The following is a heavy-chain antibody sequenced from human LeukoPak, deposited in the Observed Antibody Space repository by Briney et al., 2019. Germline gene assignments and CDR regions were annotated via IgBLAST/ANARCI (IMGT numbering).Heavy chain of an antibody. CDR3: ARIRYSSSWSTSGGHFDP. CDR1: GYTFTSYD. Sequence: GASVRVSCKASGYTFTSYDINWVRQATGQGLEWMGWMNPNSGNTGYAQKFQGRVTITRNTSISTAYMELSSLRSEDTAVYYCARIRYSSSWSTSGGHFDPWGQGTLVTVSS. V-gene: IGHV1-8*03. D-gene: IGHD6-13*01. J-gene: IGHJ5*02. CDR2: MNPNSGNT.